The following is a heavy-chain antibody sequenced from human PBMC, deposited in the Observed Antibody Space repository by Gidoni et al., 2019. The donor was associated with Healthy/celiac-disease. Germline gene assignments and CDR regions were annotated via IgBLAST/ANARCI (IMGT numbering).Heavy chain of an antibody. CDR2: IYPGDSDT. D-gene: IGHD2-2*01. J-gene: IGHJ5*02. CDR3: ARHKEYCSSTSCYPWFDP. V-gene: IGHV5-51*01. CDR1: GYSFTSYS. Sequence: EVQLVQSGAEVKKPGESLKISCKGSGYSFTSYSIGWVRQMPGKGLEWMGIIYPGDSDTRDSPSFQGQVTISADKSISTAYLQWSSLKASDTAMYYCARHKEYCSSTSCYPWFDPWGQGTLVTVSS.